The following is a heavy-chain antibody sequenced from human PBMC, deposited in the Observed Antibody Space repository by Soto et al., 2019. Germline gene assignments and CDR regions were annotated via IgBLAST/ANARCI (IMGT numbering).Heavy chain of an antibody. CDR1: GASISRDH. V-gene: IGHV4-59*08. J-gene: IGHJ4*02. CDR3: ATFTRGGGGRGY. Sequence: QVQLQESGPGLVKPSETLSLTCTVSGASISRDHWNWIRQPPGKGLEWIGDYSGSTNYNPSLKSRVTISVNPAKNQFSLRLGSVAAADTAVYFCATFTRGGGGRGYWGQGTLVTVSS. CDR2: DYSGST. D-gene: IGHD3-16*01.